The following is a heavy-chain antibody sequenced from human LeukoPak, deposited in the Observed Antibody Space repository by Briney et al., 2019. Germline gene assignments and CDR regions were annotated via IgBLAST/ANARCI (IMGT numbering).Heavy chain of an antibody. CDR1: GFTFSSYR. J-gene: IGHJ4*02. V-gene: IGHV3-7*01. CDR3: ARDGEWELRY. D-gene: IGHD1-26*01. CDR2: IKQDGSEK. Sequence: PGGSLRLSCAASGFTFSSYRMSWVPHAPGKGLEWVANIKQDGSEKYYVDSVKGRFTISRDNAKNSLYLQMNSLRAEDTAVYYCARDGEWELRYWGQGTLVTVSS.